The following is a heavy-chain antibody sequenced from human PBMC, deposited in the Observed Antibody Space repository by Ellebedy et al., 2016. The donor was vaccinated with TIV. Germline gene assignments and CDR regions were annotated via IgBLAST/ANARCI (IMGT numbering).Heavy chain of an antibody. Sequence: LSLTCAASGFTFSSYWMSWVRQAPGKGLEWVRRIKSKNDDGTADYAAPVKGRFTISRDDAKNMLYLQMNGLRTEDTAVYHCVTERLRYASARRNDYWGQGTLVTVSS. CDR1: GFTFSSYW. V-gene: IGHV3-15*01. D-gene: IGHD2-21*01. J-gene: IGHJ4*02. CDR2: IKSKNDDGTA. CDR3: VTERLRYASARRNDY.